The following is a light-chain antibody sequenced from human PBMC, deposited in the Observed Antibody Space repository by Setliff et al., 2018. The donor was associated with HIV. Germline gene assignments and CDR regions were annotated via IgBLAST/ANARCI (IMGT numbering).Light chain of an antibody. V-gene: IGLV2-14*03. CDR3: CSYTSSLTYV. CDR2: DVT. J-gene: IGLJ1*01. Sequence: QSVLTQPASVSGSSGQSITLSCTGTSSDVGSYNFVSWYQQHPGRAPKLMIYDVTKRPSGVSDRFSGSKSGNTASLTISGLQTEDEADYYCCSYTSSLTYVFGTGTKVTVL. CDR1: SSDVGSYNF.